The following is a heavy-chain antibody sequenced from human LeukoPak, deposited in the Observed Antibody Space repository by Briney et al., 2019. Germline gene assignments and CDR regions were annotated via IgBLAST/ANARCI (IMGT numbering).Heavy chain of an antibody. CDR2: IKQDGSEK. CDR1: GFTFSSYW. J-gene: IGHJ3*02. D-gene: IGHD4-17*01. Sequence: GGSLRLSCAASGFTFSSYWMSWVRQAPGKGLEWVANIKQDGSEKYYVDSVKGRFTISGDNAKNSLYLQMNSLGAEDTAVYYCARSHGDHAFDIWGQGTMVTVSS. V-gene: IGHV3-7*01. CDR3: ARSHGDHAFDI.